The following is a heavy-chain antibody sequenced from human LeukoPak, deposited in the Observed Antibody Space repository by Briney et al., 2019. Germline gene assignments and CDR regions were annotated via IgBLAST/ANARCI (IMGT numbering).Heavy chain of an antibody. CDR3: AKDQRYSSSWNDY. J-gene: IGHJ4*02. V-gene: IGHV3-23*01. D-gene: IGHD6-13*01. CDR2: ISGSGGST. Sequence: GGSLRLSCAASGFTFSSYAMSWVRQAPGKGLEWVSGISGSGGSTYYADPVKGRFTISRDNSKNTLNLEMNILRAEDTAVYYCAKDQRYSSSWNDYWGQGTLVTVSS. CDR1: GFTFSSYA.